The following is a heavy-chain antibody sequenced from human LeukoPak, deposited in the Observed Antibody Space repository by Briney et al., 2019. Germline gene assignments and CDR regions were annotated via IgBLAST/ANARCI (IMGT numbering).Heavy chain of an antibody. V-gene: IGHV7-4-1*02. CDR3: ARRLWSGGVDV. CDR2: INTNTGNP. D-gene: IGHD3-3*01. CDR1: GYTFTSYV. J-gene: IGHJ6*02. Sequence: ASVKVSCKASGYTFTSYVMNWVRQAPGQGLEWMGWINTNTGNPTYAQGFTGRFVFSLDTSVSTAYLQITSLKAEDTAVYYCARRLWSGGVDVWGQGTTVTVSS.